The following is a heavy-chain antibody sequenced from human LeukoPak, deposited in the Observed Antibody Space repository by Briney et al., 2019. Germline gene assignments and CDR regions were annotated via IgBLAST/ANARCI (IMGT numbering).Heavy chain of an antibody. CDR2: MNSDGRTT. J-gene: IGHJ4*02. Sequence: GGSLRLSCAASGFTFGTYLMHWVRQAPGKGLVWVSRMNSDGRTTNYADSVKGRFTISRDNARSTLYLQMNSLRVDDTAVYYCATGGRYYLDNWGQGTPVTVSS. CDR3: ATGGRYYLDN. CDR1: GFTFGTYL. V-gene: IGHV3-74*01.